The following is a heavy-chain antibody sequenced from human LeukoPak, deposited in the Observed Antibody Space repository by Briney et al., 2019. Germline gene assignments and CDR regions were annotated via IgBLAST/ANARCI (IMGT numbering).Heavy chain of an antibody. V-gene: IGHV3-48*04. D-gene: IGHD6-13*01. J-gene: IGHJ4*02. CDR1: GFTFSAYA. Sequence: GGSLRLSCAASGFTFSAYAMAWVRQAPGKGLQCISHITTGGSSIFYADSVKGRFTLSRDNAKNSLYLQMNSLRAEDTAVYYCAKDIAAAHFAFDYWGQGTLVTVSS. CDR2: ITTGGSSI. CDR3: AKDIAAAHFAFDY.